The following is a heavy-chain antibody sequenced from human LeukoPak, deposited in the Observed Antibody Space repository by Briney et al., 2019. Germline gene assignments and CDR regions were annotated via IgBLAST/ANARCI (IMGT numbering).Heavy chain of an antibody. Sequence: GGSLRLSCAASGFTFSSYAMHWVRQAPGKGLEWVAVISYDGSNKYYADSVKGRFTISRDNSKNTLYLQMNSLRAEDTAVYYCNSHCSSTSCYRILDYWGQGTLVTVSS. CDR2: ISYDGSNK. D-gene: IGHD2-2*01. CDR1: GFTFSSYA. CDR3: NSHCSSTSCYRILDY. J-gene: IGHJ4*02. V-gene: IGHV3-30-3*01.